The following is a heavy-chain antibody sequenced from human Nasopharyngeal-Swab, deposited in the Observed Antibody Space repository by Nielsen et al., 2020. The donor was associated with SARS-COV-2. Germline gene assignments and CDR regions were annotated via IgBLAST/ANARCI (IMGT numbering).Heavy chain of an antibody. D-gene: IGHD6-19*01. J-gene: IGHJ6*02. V-gene: IGHV3-9*01. CDR2: ISWNSGSI. Sequence: VRQAPGKGLEWVSGISWNSGSIGYADPVKGRFTISRDNAKNSLYLQMNSLRAEDTALYYCAKGPLNSSGWSYYYYGMDVWGQGTTVTVSS. CDR3: AKGPLNSSGWSYYYYGMDV.